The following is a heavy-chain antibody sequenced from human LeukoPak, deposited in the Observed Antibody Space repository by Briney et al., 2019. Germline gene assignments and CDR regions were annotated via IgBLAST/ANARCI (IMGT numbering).Heavy chain of an antibody. CDR2: ISSSSSTI. CDR3: ARARRYRSSWYHDY. Sequence: GSLRLSCAASGFSFSTYTMDWVRQAPGKGLDWVSYISSSSSTIYYADSVKGRFTISRDNANNSLYLQMNSLRDEDTAVYYCARARRYRSSWYHDYWGQGSLVTVSS. D-gene: IGHD6-13*01. V-gene: IGHV3-48*02. J-gene: IGHJ4*02. CDR1: GFSFSTYT.